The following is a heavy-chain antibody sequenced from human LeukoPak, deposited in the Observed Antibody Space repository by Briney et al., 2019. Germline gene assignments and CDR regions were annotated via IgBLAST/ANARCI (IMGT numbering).Heavy chain of an antibody. Sequence: KASETLSLTCAVSGYHYWIWIRQPPGKGLEWIGEILHTGSTNYNPSFKSRVSISIDTSKNQIFLRLTSVTAADTAVYYCARGPAAVHPWGQGTLVTVSS. J-gene: IGHJ5*02. CDR2: ILHTGST. CDR3: ARGPAAVHP. V-gene: IGHV4-34*12. D-gene: IGHD6-13*01. CDR1: GYHY.